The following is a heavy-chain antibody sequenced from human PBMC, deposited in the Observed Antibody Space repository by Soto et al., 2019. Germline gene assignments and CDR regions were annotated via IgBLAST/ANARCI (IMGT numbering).Heavy chain of an antibody. CDR2: INHSGST. J-gene: IGHJ4*02. CDR3: VRGSSKAVAGTGRDY. D-gene: IGHD6-19*01. CDR1: GGSFSGYY. Sequence: SETLSLTCAVYGGSFSGYYWSWIRQPPGKGLEWIGEINHSGSTNYNPSLKSRVTISVDTSKNQFSLKLSSVTAADTAVYYCVRGSSKAVAGTGRDYWGQGTLVTVSS. V-gene: IGHV4-34*01.